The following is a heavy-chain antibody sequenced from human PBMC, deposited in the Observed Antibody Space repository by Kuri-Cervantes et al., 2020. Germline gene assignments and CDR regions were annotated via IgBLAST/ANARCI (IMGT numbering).Heavy chain of an antibody. Sequence: GSLRLSCTVSGGSVSRSNYYWGWVRQTPGKGLEWVASVLYRGNTYYSPSLKRRVTISVDASNNQFSLRLNSVTAADTAVYYCARQEAVAGNLDYWGQGTLVTVSS. D-gene: IGHD6-19*01. CDR2: VLYRGNT. CDR3: ARQEAVAGNLDY. V-gene: IGHV4-39*01. CDR1: GGSVSRSNYY. J-gene: IGHJ4*02.